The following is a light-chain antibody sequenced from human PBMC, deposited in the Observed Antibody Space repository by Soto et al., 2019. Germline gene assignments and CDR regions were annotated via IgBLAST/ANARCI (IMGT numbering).Light chain of an antibody. J-gene: IGLJ1*01. CDR3: SSHTSSSTSYV. CDR2: DVS. Sequence: ALTQPASVSGSPGQSITISCTGTSSDVGGYNYVSWYQQHPGKAPKLMIYDVSNRPSGVSNRFSGSKSANTASLTISGLQADDEADYYCSSHTSSSTSYVFGTGTKVTVL. V-gene: IGLV2-14*01. CDR1: SSDVGGYNY.